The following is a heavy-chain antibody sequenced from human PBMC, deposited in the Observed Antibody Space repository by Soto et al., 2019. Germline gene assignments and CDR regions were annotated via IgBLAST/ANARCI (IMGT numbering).Heavy chain of an antibody. Sequence: SLRLSCAASGFTFSSYSINWVRQAPGKGLEWVSAISGSGGSTYYADSVKGRFTISRDNSKNTLYLQMNSLRAEDTAVYYCATPPGQWLEYWGQGTLVTVS. J-gene: IGHJ4*02. CDR2: ISGSGGST. V-gene: IGHV3-23*01. CDR1: GFTFSSYS. D-gene: IGHD6-19*01. CDR3: ATPPGQWLEY.